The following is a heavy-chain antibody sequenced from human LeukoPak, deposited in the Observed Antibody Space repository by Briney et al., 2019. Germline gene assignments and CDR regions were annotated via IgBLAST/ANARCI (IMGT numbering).Heavy chain of an antibody. CDR2: IYISGST. Sequence: SETLSLTCSVSSVSINDHYWTWVRQPAGRGLEWIGHIYISGSTDYNPSLKSRVTLSVDMSKNQFSLRLTSVTAADTAVFYCARQTGAAAGSFDYWGQGTLVTVSS. J-gene: IGHJ4*02. D-gene: IGHD6-13*01. CDR3: ARQTGAAAGSFDY. V-gene: IGHV4-4*07. CDR1: SVSINDHY.